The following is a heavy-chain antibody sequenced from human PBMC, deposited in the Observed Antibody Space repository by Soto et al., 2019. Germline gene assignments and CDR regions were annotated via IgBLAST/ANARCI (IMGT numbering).Heavy chain of an antibody. J-gene: IGHJ6*02. V-gene: IGHV3-48*03. Sequence: GGSLRLSCAASGFTFSSYEMNWVRQAPGKGLEWVSYISSSGSTIYYADSVKGRFTISRDNAKNSLYLQMNSLRAEDTAVYYCARIELTNYDILTGYSPPYAMDVWGQGTTVTVSS. CDR1: GFTFSSYE. CDR2: ISSSGSTI. D-gene: IGHD3-9*01. CDR3: ARIELTNYDILTGYSPPYAMDV.